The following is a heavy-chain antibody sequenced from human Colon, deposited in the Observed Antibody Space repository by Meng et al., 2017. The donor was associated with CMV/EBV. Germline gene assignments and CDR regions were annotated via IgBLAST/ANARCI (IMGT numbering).Heavy chain of an antibody. Sequence: EVQLLESGGALIRPGWSLRLSGAASGFTFSTYAMTWVRQAPGKGLEWVSTVSQGGTITYYADSVKGRFTISRDNSKNTLYVQMNSLRAEDTAVYYCAKLHPSTTSSFFDYWGQGTLVTVSS. CDR2: VSQGGTIT. J-gene: IGHJ4*02. D-gene: IGHD6-6*01. CDR3: AKLHPSTTSSFFDY. CDR1: GFTFSTYA. V-gene: IGHV3-23*01.